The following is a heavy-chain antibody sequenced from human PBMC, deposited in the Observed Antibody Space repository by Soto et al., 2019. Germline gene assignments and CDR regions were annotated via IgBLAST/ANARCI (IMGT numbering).Heavy chain of an antibody. V-gene: IGHV1-69*16. CDR2: IKPIPDIT. Sequence: QIRMVQSGAEVQKPGSSVRVSCKASGDTFCRFTINWVRQAPIQGLEWMGGIKPIPDITNYAQRFQGRVTFTAVAYTSTFYLELGSLRSEDTAIYYCARDPSTINKLSGGWFDPWGQGTLVTVSS. J-gene: IGHJ5*02. CDR1: GDTFCRFT. CDR3: ARDPSTINKLSGGWFDP. D-gene: IGHD4-4*01.